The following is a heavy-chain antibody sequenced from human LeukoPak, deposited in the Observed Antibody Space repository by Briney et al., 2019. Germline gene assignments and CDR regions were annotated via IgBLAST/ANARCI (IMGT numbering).Heavy chain of an antibody. CDR2: NSAYNGNT. Sequence: GASVKVSCKASGYTFTSYGISWVRQAPGQGLEWMGWNSAYNGNTNYAQKLQSRVTMTTDTSTSTAYMELRSLRSDDTAVYYCARGGYCSSTSCYSCDYWGQGTLVTVSS. V-gene: IGHV1-18*01. CDR3: ARGGYCSSTSCYSCDY. CDR1: GYTFTSYG. J-gene: IGHJ4*02. D-gene: IGHD2-2*01.